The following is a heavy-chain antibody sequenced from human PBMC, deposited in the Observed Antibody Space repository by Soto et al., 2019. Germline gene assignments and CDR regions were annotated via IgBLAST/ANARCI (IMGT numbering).Heavy chain of an antibody. CDR1: GYTFTASG. CDR3: ARWDDYGASDQYHFDH. V-gene: IGHV1-18*01. D-gene: IGHD4-17*01. CDR2: TSIYNGHT. J-gene: IGHJ4*02. Sequence: ASVKVSCKASGYTFTASGISWVRQAPGQGLEWMGWTSIYNGHTEYSPKFLGRVDMTTDTSADTAYLELRSLRPDDAALYYCARWDDYGASDQYHFDHWGQGTLVTVSS.